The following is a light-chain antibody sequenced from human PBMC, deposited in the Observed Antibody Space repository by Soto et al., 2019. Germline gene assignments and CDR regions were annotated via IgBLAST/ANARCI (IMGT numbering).Light chain of an antibody. CDR2: KAS. J-gene: IGKJ1*01. Sequence: DIQMTQSPSTLSASVGDRVTMTCRARQSLDRDYLAWYQQKPGKAPNLLIYKASTLESGVPSRFSGGGSGTAFTLTISSLQPDDFATYYCHQYDSYPRTCGQGTKGDIK. CDR1: QSLDRDY. V-gene: IGKV1-5*03. CDR3: HQYDSYPRT.